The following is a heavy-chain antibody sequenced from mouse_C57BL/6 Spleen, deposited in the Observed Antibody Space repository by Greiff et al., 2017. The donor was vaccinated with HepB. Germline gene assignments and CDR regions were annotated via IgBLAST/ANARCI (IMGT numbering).Heavy chain of an antibody. CDR2: ISSGGSYT. CDR1: GFTFSSYG. J-gene: IGHJ3*01. Sequence: DVQLVESGGDLVKPGGSLKLSCAASGFTFSSYGMSWVRQTPDKRLEWVATISSGGSYTYYPDSVKGRFTISRDNAKNTLYLQMSSLKSEDTAMYYCARHQPQTFAYWGQGTLVTVSA. V-gene: IGHV5-6*01. D-gene: IGHD6-1*01. CDR3: ARHQPQTFAY.